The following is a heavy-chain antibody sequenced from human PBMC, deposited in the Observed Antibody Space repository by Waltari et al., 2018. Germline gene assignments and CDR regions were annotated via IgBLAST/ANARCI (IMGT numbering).Heavy chain of an antibody. V-gene: IGHV4-61*09. Sequence: QVQLQESGPGLVKPSQTLSLTCTVSGGSISSGSYYWSWIRQPAGKGLEWIGYIYTSGSTNYNPSLKSRVNISVDTSKNQFSLKLSSVTAADTAVYYCARESDYDGWTNWGQGTLVTVSS. J-gene: IGHJ4*02. CDR3: ARESDYDGWTN. CDR1: GGSISSGSYY. CDR2: IYTSGST. D-gene: IGHD5-12*01.